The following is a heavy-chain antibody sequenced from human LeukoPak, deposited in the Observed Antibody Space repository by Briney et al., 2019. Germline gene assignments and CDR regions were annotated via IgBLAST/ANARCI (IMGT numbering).Heavy chain of an antibody. V-gene: IGHV4-39*01. CDR3: ARLQYYYDSNGYYSLYYFDY. J-gene: IGHJ4*02. CDR2: IYYSGST. CDR1: GDSISSSSYY. Sequence: PSETLSLTCTVSGDSISSSSYYWGWIRQPPGKGLEWIGNIYYSGSTYYNPSLRSRLTISLDTSKNQFSLTLSSVTAADTAVYYCARLQYYYDSNGYYSLYYFDYWGQGTVVTVSS. D-gene: IGHD3-22*01.